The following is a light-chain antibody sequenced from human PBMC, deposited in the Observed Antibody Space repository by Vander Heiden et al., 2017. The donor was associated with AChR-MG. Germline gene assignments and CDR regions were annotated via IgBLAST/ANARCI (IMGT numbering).Light chain of an antibody. Sequence: QSVLTQPPSASGTPGQRVTISCSGSSSNIGSNIVNWYQQRPGTAPKLLIYSNDRRPSGVPDRFSGSKSGTSASLAISGLQSEDEADYYCAAWDDSLNGLFGGGTRLTVL. CDR3: AAWDDSLNGL. V-gene: IGLV1-44*01. CDR1: SSNIGSNI. CDR2: SND. J-gene: IGLJ2*01.